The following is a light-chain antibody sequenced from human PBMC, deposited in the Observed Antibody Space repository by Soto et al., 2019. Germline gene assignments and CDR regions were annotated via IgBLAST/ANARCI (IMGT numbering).Light chain of an antibody. V-gene: IGKV3-15*01. CDR3: QQYNNWPQT. CDR1: QSVSSR. J-gene: IGKJ1*01. Sequence: EIVMTQSPATLSVSPGERATLSCRASQSVSSRLAWYQQKPGKAPRLLIYGASTRATGIPARVSGSGSGTEFTLTISSLQSEDFAAYYCQQYNNWPQTFGQGTKVDIK. CDR2: GAS.